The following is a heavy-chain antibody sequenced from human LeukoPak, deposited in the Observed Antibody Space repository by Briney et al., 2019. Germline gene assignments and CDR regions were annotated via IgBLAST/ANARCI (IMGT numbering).Heavy chain of an antibody. CDR2: INHSGST. CDR3: ARGLLDGDYAYYYYYMDV. CDR1: GGSFSAYY. Sequence: PSETLSLTCAVYGGSFSAYYWNWIRQPPGKGLEWIGEINHSGSTKYNPSLKSRVTISADTSENQFSLKLNSVTAADTAVYYCARGLLDGDYAYYYYYMDVWGKGTTVTVSS. D-gene: IGHD4-17*01. J-gene: IGHJ6*03. V-gene: IGHV4-34*01.